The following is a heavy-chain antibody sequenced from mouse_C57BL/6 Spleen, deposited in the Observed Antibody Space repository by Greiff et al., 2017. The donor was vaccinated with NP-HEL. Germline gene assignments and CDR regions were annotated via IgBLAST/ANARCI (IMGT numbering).Heavy chain of an antibody. CDR3: AMYGSSLYFDY. CDR1: GYTFTSYG. V-gene: IGHV1-81*01. Sequence: QVQLKESGAELARPGASVKLSCKASGYTFTSYGISWVKQRTGQGLEWIGEIYPRSGNTYYNEKFKGKATLTADKSSSTAYMELRSLTSEDSAVYFCAMYGSSLYFDYWGQGTTLTVSS. J-gene: IGHJ2*01. CDR2: IYPRSGNT. D-gene: IGHD1-1*01.